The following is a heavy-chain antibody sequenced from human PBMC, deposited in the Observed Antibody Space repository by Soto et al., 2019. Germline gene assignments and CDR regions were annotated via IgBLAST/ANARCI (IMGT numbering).Heavy chain of an antibody. Sequence: SETLSLTCTFSGSSIIGYYWTWIRQSPERGLEWIGYIHYSGGANYNPSLNSRLTMSVDRSKSQFSMKLASVTAAGTAVYYCAGGVGGSGLNWFDPWGQGTLVTVSS. CDR2: IHYSGGA. D-gene: IGHD6-19*01. V-gene: IGHV4-59*03. CDR3: AGGVGGSGLNWFDP. J-gene: IGHJ5*02. CDR1: GSSIIGYY.